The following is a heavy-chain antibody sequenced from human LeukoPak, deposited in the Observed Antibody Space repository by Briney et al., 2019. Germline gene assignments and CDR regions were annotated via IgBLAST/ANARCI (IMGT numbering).Heavy chain of an antibody. CDR1: GFTFSSYW. V-gene: IGHV3-74*01. D-gene: IGHD3-22*01. CDR2: INSDGSIT. CDR3: TRSNYYDL. Sequence: PGGSLRLSCAASGFTFSSYWMHWVRQAPGKGLVWVSRINSDGSITNYADSVKGRFTISRDNAKNTLYLQMNSLRAEDTAMFYCTRSNYYDLWGQGTLVTVSS. J-gene: IGHJ4*02.